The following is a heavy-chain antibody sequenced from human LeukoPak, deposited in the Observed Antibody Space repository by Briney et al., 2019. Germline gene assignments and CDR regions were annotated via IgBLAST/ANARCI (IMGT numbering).Heavy chain of an antibody. Sequence: SGTLSLTCTVSGGSISSGGYYWSWIRQHPGKGLEWIGYIYNSGSTYYNPSLKSRVTISVDTSKNQFSLKLSSVTAADTAVYYCAMFSSSWIYAFDIWGQGTMVTVSS. CDR3: AMFSSSWIYAFDI. D-gene: IGHD6-13*01. CDR1: GGSISSGGYY. J-gene: IGHJ3*02. V-gene: IGHV4-31*03. CDR2: IYNSGST.